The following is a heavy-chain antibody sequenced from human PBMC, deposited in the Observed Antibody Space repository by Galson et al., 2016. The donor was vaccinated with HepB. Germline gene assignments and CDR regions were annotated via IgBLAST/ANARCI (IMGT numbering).Heavy chain of an antibody. CDR2: VTWNSENI. D-gene: IGHD6-19*01. CDR1: GFTFDDYA. CDR3: AKPFLSSGLYYFDY. Sequence: SLRLSCAASGFTFDDYAMHWVRQVSGRGLEWVSGVTWNSENIGYADSVKGRFTVSRDNAKNSLYLQMNSLRDDDTAVYYCAKPFLSSGLYYFDYWGRGTLVTVSS. J-gene: IGHJ4*02. V-gene: IGHV3-9*01.